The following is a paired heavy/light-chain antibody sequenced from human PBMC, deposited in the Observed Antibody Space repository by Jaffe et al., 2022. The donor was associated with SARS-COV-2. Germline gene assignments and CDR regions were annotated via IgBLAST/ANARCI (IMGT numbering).Heavy chain of an antibody. CDR3: ARWIFTSPVAFDI. V-gene: IGHV4-61*08. J-gene: IGHJ3*02. CDR2: IYYSGSL. Sequence: QVQLQESGPGLVKPSETLSLTCTVSGGSVSSVGYYWSWIRQPPGKGLEWIAYIYYSGSLDYNPSLKSRVTISVDTSKNQFSLKVGSVTAADTAVYYCARWIFTSPVAFDIWGQGTVVTVSS. D-gene: IGHD2-2*03. CDR1: GGSVSSVGYY.
Light chain of an antibody. CDR1: QSVISSY. J-gene: IGKJ1*01. CDR3: QQYDSSPT. CDR2: ATS. Sequence: EIVLTQSPGTLSLSPGERATLSCRATQSVISSYLAWYQQKPGQAPRLLIYATSSRATGIPDRFSGSGSGTDFTLTISRLEPEDFAVYYCQQYDSSPTFGQGTKVEIK. V-gene: IGKV3-20*01.